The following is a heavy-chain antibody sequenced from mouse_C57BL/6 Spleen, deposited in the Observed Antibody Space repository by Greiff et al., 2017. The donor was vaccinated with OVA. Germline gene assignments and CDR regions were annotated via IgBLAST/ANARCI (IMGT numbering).Heavy chain of an antibody. CDR3: ATSGSRGDY. V-gene: IGHV1-50*01. J-gene: IGHJ4*01. Sequence: VQLQQPGAELVKPGASVKLSCKASGYTFTSYWMQWVKQRPGQGLEWIGEIDPSDSYTNYNQKFKGKATLTVDTSSSTAYMQLSSLTSEDSAVYYCATSGSRGDYWGQGTSVTVSS. CDR2: IDPSDSYT. D-gene: IGHD1-1*01. CDR1: GYTFTSYW.